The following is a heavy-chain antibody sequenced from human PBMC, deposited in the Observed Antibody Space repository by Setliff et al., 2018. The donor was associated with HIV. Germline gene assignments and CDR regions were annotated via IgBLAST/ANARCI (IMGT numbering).Heavy chain of an antibody. D-gene: IGHD1-26*01. CDR2: ISYDGSNK. CDR3: AKGAGPTTLAEPFDS. J-gene: IGHJ4*02. V-gene: IGHV3-30*04. CDR1: GFTFSSYA. Sequence: GGSLRLSCAASGFTFSSYAMHWVRQAPGKGLEWVAVISYDGSNKYYADSVKGRFTISRDNSKNTLYLQMNSLRAEDTALYFCAKGAGPTTLAEPFDSWGQGTLVTVSS.